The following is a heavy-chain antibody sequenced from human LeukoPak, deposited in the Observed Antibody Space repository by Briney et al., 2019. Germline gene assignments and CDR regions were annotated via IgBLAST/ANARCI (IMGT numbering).Heavy chain of an antibody. CDR2: IIPIFGTA. CDR3: ARSHPNTGGDFDY. Sequence: SVKVSCKASGGTFSSYAISWVRQAPGQGLEWMGGIIPIFGTANYAQKFQGRVTITADESTSTAYMELSSLRSEDTAVYYCARSHPNTGGDFDYWGQGTLVTVSS. V-gene: IGHV1-69*13. D-gene: IGHD4-23*01. J-gene: IGHJ4*02. CDR1: GGTFSSYA.